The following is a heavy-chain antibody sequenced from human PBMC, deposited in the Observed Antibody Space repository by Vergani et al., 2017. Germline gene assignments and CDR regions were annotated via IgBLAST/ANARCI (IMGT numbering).Heavy chain of an antibody. D-gene: IGHD6-19*01. V-gene: IGHV3-30-3*01. CDR2: ISYDGSNK. J-gene: IGHJ4*02. CDR3: ARGNSSCWLFDY. Sequence: QVQLVESGGGVVQPGRSLRLSCAASGFTFSSYAMHWVRQAPGKGLEWVAVISYDGSNKYYADSVKGRFTISRDNSKNTLYLQMNSLRAEDTAVYYCARGNSSCWLFDYWGQGTLVTVSS. CDR1: GFTFSSYA.